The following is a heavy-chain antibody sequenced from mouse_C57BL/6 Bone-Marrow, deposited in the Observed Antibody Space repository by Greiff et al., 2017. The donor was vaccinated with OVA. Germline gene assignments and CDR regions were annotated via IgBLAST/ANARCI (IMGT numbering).Heavy chain of an antibody. CDR2: IYPGDGDT. CDR3: ARGADVRIYYYGFAY. J-gene: IGHJ3*01. CDR1: GYAFSSSW. Sequence: QVQLQQSGPELVKPGASVKISCKASGYAFSSSWMNWVKQRPGKGLEWIGRIYPGDGDTNYNGKFKGKATLTADKSSSTAYMQLSSLTSEDSAVYFCARGADVRIYYYGFAYWGQGTLVTVSA. V-gene: IGHV1-82*01. D-gene: IGHD1-1*01.